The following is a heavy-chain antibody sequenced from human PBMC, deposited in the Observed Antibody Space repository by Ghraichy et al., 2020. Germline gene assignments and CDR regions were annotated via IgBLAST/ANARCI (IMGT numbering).Heavy chain of an antibody. J-gene: IGHJ4*02. CDR2: IYYSGSA. D-gene: IGHD6-19*01. CDR1: GGSITTTNYF. V-gene: IGHV4-39*01. CDR3: GRRDSGSPGVDY. Sequence: SETLSLTCTVSGGSITTTNYFWAWIRQSPGKGLEWIGNIYYSGSAYYSPSLRSRVTISVDTSKNQFSLKLASVTAADTAVYYCGRRDSGSPGVDYWGQGTLVAVSP.